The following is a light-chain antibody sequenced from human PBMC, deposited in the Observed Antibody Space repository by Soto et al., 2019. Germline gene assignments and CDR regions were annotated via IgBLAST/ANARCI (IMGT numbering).Light chain of an antibody. V-gene: IGLV2-14*01. Sequence: QSALTQPASVSGSPGQSITISCTGTSSDVGGYNYVSWYQQHPGKAPKLMIYDVSNRPSGVSNRFSVSKSGNTASLTISGLQAEDEADYYCSSYTSSSTIVVFGGGTKLTVL. CDR3: SSYTSSSTIVV. CDR2: DVS. J-gene: IGLJ2*01. CDR1: SSDVGGYNY.